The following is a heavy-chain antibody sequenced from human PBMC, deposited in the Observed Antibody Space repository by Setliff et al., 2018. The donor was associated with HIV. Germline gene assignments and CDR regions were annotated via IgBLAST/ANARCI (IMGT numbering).Heavy chain of an antibody. D-gene: IGHD3-22*01. J-gene: IGHJ3*02. CDR1: GGSISSYY. Sequence: PSETLSLTCTVSGGSISSYYWSWIRQPAGKGLEWIGRIYTSGSTNYNPSLKSRVTMSVDTSNNQFSLQLTSVTAADTAVYYCARQGAGYYYDSSEYYTGNGFDMWGQGTMVTVSS. CDR2: IYTSGST. CDR3: ARQGAGYYYDSSEYYTGNGFDM. V-gene: IGHV4-4*07.